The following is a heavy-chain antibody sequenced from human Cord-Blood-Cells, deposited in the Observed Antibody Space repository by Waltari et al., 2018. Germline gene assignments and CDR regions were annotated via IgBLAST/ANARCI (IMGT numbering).Heavy chain of an antibody. V-gene: IGHV4-61*01. D-gene: IGHD3-3*01. CDR3: ARSIDFWSGQDYYYYGMDV. CDR1: GGSVRRGSYY. Sequence: QVQLQESGPGLVKPSETLSLTCTVSGGSVRRGSYYWSWIRQPPGKGLEWIGYIYYSGSTNYNPSLKSRVTISVDTSKNQFSLKLSSVTAADTAVYYCARSIDFWSGQDYYYYGMDVWGQGTTVTVSS. CDR2: IYYSGST. J-gene: IGHJ6*02.